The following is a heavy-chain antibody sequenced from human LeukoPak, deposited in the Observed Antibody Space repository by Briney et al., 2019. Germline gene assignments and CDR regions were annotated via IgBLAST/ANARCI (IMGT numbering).Heavy chain of an antibody. Sequence: GGSLRLSCAASGFTFSDYYMSWIRQAPGKALEWVSYVSSGSSTIYYADSVKGRFTISGDNAKNSLYLQMNSLRAEDTAVYYCASWAGTAAGFSGPFDYWGQGTLVTVSS. CDR1: GFTFSDYY. D-gene: IGHD6-13*01. CDR2: VSSGSSTI. V-gene: IGHV3-11*04. CDR3: ASWAGTAAGFSGPFDY. J-gene: IGHJ4*02.